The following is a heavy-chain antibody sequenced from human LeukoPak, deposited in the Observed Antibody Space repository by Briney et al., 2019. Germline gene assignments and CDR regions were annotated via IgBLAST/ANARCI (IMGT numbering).Heavy chain of an antibody. CDR2: IKQDGSEK. J-gene: IGHJ6*02. V-gene: IGHV3-7*01. Sequence: PGGSLRLSCAASGFTFSSYWMSWIRQAPGKGLEWVANIKQDGSEKYYVDSVKGRFTISRDNAKNSLYLQMNSLRAEDTAVYYCARVRGLRTSGDYYYYYGMDVWGQGTTVTVSS. CDR1: GFTFSSYW. CDR3: ARVRGLRTSGDYYYYYGMDV. D-gene: IGHD1-14*01.